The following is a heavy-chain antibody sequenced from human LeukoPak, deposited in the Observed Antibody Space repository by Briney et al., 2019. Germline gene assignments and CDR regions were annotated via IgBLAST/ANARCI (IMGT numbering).Heavy chain of an antibody. CDR2: IIPIFGTT. CDR3: ARDRNYYGSGMASRRPMDV. Sequence: GASVKVSCKASGDTFSSYGISWVRQAPGQGLEWMGGIIPIFGTTNYAQKFQGRVTITADESTSTAYMELSSLRSEDTAVYYCARDRNYYGSGMASRRPMDVWGKGTTVTISS. J-gene: IGHJ6*03. CDR1: GDTFSSYG. D-gene: IGHD3-10*01. V-gene: IGHV1-69*13.